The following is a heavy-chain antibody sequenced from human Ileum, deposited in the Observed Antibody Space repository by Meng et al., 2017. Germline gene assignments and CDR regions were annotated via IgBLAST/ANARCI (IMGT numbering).Heavy chain of an antibody. CDR3: VRHGGKYFDS. V-gene: IGHV4-4*02. Sequence: QGQLPESGPGLVEPWGTLSLTCTVSGGSISSSFYWSWVRQSPGKGLEWIGQIYLAGSPNYNPSLESRVTISVDKSKNQFSLRLTSVTAADTAIFYCVRHGGKYFDSWGQGTLVTVSS. D-gene: IGHD2-15*01. CDR1: GGSISSSFY. J-gene: IGHJ4*02. CDR2: IYLAGSP.